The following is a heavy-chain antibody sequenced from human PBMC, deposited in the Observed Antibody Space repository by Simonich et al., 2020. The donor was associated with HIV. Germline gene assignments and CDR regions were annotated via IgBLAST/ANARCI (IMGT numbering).Heavy chain of an antibody. CDR3: ARGYYSSSSFDY. CDR2: VYHSGST. V-gene: IGHV4-4*02. CDR1: GDSISRSNW. Sequence: QVQLQESGPGLVKPSGTLSLTCAVSGDSISRSNWWSWVRQPPGKGLEWIGSVYHSGSTYSNPSLKSRLTISLNTSKNQFSLRLTSVTAADTAVYYCARGYYSSSSFDYWGQGTLVTVSS. D-gene: IGHD6-6*01. J-gene: IGHJ4*02.